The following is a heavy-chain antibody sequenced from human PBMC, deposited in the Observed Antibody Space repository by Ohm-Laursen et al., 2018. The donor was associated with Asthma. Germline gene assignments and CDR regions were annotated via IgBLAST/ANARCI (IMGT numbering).Heavy chain of an antibody. CDR2: IHYSGST. D-gene: IGHD3-10*01. Sequence: TLSLTCTVSGGSISSGHYYWTWIRQHPGKGLEWIGNIHYSGSTIYNPSLESRLTISVDTSKNQFSLNLSSVTAAGTALYYCARDGRLRGSFDYWGQGTLVIVSS. V-gene: IGHV4-31*03. CDR3: ARDGRLRGSFDY. CDR1: GGSISSGHYY. J-gene: IGHJ4*02.